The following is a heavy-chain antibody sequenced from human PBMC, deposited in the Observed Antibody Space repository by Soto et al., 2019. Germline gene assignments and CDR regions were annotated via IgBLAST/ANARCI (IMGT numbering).Heavy chain of an antibody. J-gene: IGHJ4*02. D-gene: IGHD2-2*01. V-gene: IGHV3-21*01. CDR2: ISSSSSYI. Sequence: GGSMRLSRTASGCNFSSYSMDWVRQTTGKGLEWVSSISSSSSYIYYADSVKGQFTISRDNAKNSLYLQMNSLRAEDTAVYYCARTFTFVVVPAAMDYWGQGTLVTVSS. CDR3: ARTFTFVVVPAAMDY. CDR1: GCNFSSYS.